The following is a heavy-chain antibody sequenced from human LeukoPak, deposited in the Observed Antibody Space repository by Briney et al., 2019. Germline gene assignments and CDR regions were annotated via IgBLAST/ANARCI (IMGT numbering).Heavy chain of an antibody. CDR3: ARGDSSSSSPPVDY. D-gene: IGHD6-6*01. CDR2: IYYSGST. J-gene: IGHJ4*02. CDR1: GGSIRSSSYY. Sequence: PSETLSLTCTVSGGSIRSSSYYWDWIRQPPGKGLEWIGSIYYSGSTYYNSSLKSRVSISVDTSKNQFSLKVSSVTAADTAVYYCARGDSSSSSPPVDYWGQGTLVTVSS. V-gene: IGHV4-39*01.